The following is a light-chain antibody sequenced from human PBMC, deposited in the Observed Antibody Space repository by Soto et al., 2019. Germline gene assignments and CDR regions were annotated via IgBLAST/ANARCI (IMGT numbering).Light chain of an antibody. CDR3: QQRSNWPPEIT. V-gene: IGKV3-11*01. Sequence: EVVMTQSPATLSVSPGERATLSCRASQTVSRNLAWYQQRPGQAPRLLIYDISNRATGIPARFSGSGSGTGFTLTISSLEPEDFAVYYCQQRSNWPPEITFGQGTRLEI. CDR1: QTVSRN. J-gene: IGKJ5*01. CDR2: DIS.